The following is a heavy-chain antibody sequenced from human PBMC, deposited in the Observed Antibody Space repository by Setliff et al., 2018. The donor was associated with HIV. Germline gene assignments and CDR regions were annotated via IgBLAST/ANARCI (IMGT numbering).Heavy chain of an antibody. D-gene: IGHD2-2*01. V-gene: IGHV4-39*07. CDR2: IYYSGST. J-gene: IGHJ4*02. CDR3: GSLGYCSRTSCSY. CDR1: GGSISSSSYY. Sequence: SETLSLTCTVSGGSISSSSYYWGWIRQPPGKGLEWIGSIYYSGSTYYNPSLKSRVTISVDTSKNQFSLKLNSVTAADTAVYYCGSLGYCSRTSCSYWGQGNLVTVSS.